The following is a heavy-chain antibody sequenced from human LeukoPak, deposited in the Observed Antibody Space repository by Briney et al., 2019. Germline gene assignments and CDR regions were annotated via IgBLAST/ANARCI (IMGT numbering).Heavy chain of an antibody. D-gene: IGHD6-19*01. V-gene: IGHV3-21*01. CDR1: GFTFSSYS. CDR2: ISSSSSYI. CDR3: ARYLVVAGTSQRTQNSYYYYGMDV. Sequence: PGGSLRLSCAASGFTFSSYSMTSGRQAPGKGLGWVSSISSSSSYIYKADSVKGPFTNSRDNAKNPLYLQMNSLRAEDTAVYHCARYLVVAGTSQRTQNSYYYYGMDVWGQGTTVTVSS. J-gene: IGHJ6*02.